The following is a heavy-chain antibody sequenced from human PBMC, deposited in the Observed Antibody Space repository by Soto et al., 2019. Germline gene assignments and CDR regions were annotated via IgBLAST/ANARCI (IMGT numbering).Heavy chain of an antibody. J-gene: IGHJ6*02. CDR2: IIPIFGTA. V-gene: IGHV1-69*01. CDR1: GGTSSSYA. Sequence: QVQLVQSVAEVKKPGSSVKVSCKASGGTSSSYAINWVRQAPGQGLEWMGGIIPIFGTANYAQKLQGRVTIIADESTSTSYIELGNLRSEDTAVYYCERGIGISVNAMDVWGQGTTVTVSS. D-gene: IGHD3-3*02. CDR3: ERGIGISVNAMDV.